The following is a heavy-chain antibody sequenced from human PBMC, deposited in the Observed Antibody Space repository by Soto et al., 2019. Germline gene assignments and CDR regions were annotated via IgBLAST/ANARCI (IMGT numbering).Heavy chain of an antibody. D-gene: IGHD2-8*02. CDR2: INHTGST. CDR1: GGSFSGYS. Sequence: SETLSLTCAVYGGSFSGYSWTWIRQPPGTGLEWIGEINHTGSTNYNPSLKSRVTISVDTSKNQFSLKLTSVTAADTAVYYCARDKITGPWYWGQGTLVTVSS. J-gene: IGHJ4*02. CDR3: ARDKITGPWY. V-gene: IGHV4-34*01.